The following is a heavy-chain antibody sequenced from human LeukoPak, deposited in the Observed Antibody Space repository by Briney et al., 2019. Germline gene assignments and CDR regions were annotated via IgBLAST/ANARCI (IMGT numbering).Heavy chain of an antibody. J-gene: IGHJ3*02. CDR1: GFSLTTYE. V-gene: IGHV3-48*03. D-gene: IGHD1-26*01. CDR3: ARDRRVGATWSVGAFDI. CDR2: ISSIGDST. Sequence: GGSLRLSCAAPGFSLTTYEMNWVRQGPGKGLEWVSYISSIGDSTYYADSVKGRSTISRDNAKNSLSLQMNTLRAEDTAIYYCARDRRVGATWSVGAFDIWGQGTTVTVSS.